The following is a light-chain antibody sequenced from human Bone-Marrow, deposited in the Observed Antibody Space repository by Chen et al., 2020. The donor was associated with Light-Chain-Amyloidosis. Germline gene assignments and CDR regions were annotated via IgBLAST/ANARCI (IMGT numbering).Light chain of an antibody. V-gene: IGLV1-40*01. Sequence: QSVLTQPPSVSGAPGQRVTISCTGSSSNIGAGYDLHWYQPLPGTAPKLLLYGNSNRPSGVPDRFSGSKSGTSASLAITGLQAEDEADYYCQSYDSSLSGSVFGGGTKLTVL. CDR1: SSNIGAGYD. CDR3: QSYDSSLSGSV. CDR2: GNS. J-gene: IGLJ3*02.